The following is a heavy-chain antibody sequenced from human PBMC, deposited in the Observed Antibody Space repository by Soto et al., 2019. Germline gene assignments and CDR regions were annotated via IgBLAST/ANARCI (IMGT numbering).Heavy chain of an antibody. V-gene: IGHV1-69*13. CDR3: ARGGSGYTWFNEF. J-gene: IGHJ4*02. Sequence: SVKVSCKASGGTFSSYAISWVRQAPRQGLEWMGGIIPVFQTAYYTQRFQGRVTITADESTNTAYMELSSLRSEDTAIYYCARGGSGYTWFNEFWGQGTLVTVSS. CDR1: GGTFSSYA. D-gene: IGHD3-22*01. CDR2: IIPVFQTA.